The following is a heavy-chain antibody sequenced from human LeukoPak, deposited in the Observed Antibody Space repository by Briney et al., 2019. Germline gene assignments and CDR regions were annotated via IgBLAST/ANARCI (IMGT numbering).Heavy chain of an antibody. CDR1: GYSISSGYY. D-gene: IGHD3-10*01. CDR2: AYNNGRI. Sequence: SETLSLTCAVSGYSISSGYYWGWIRQSPGKVLGWIGSAYNNGRIYYSPSLKSRVTISVDTSKNQVSLQLSSVTAADTAVYYCARAKSIITEVRGAVPGRFDFWGQGTLVTVSS. J-gene: IGHJ4*02. V-gene: IGHV4-38-2*01. CDR3: ARAKSIITEVRGAVPGRFDF.